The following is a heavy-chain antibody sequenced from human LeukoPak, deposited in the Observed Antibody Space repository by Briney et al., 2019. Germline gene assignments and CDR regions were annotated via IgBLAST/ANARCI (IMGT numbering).Heavy chain of an antibody. Sequence: PGGSLRLSCAASGFTFSSYGMHWVRQAPGKGLEWVAVIWYDGSNKYYADSVKGRFTISRDNSKNTLYLQMNSLRAEDTAVYYCARASYRGANYFDYWGQGTLVTVSS. V-gene: IGHV3-33*01. D-gene: IGHD3-16*02. CDR2: IWYDGSNK. CDR1: GFTFSSYG. J-gene: IGHJ4*02. CDR3: ARASYRGANYFDY.